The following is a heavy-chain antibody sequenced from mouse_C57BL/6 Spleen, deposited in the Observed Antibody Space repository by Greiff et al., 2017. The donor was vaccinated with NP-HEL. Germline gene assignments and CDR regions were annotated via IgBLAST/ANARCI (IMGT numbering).Heavy chain of an antibody. CDR3: ARADYYGPHWYFDV. J-gene: IGHJ1*03. Sequence: VQLQQPGAELVMPGASVKLSCKASGYTFTSYWMHWVKQRPGQGLEWIGEIDPSDSYTNYNQKFKGKSTLTVDKSSSTAYIQLSSLTSEDSAVYYCARADYYGPHWYFDVWGTGTTVTVSS. CDR1: GYTFTSYW. V-gene: IGHV1-69*01. CDR2: IDPSDSYT. D-gene: IGHD1-1*01.